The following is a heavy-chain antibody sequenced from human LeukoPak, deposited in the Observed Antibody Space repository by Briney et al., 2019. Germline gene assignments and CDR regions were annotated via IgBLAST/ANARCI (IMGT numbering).Heavy chain of an antibody. CDR2: INAGNGNT. CDR3: ARGDSSSECDY. Sequence: VASVKVSCKASGYTFTDYAIHWVRQAPGQRLEWMGWINAGNGNTKYSQNFQDRVTITRDTSASTAYMELSSLRSEDTAVYYCARGDSSSECDYWGQGTLVTVSS. D-gene: IGHD6-13*01. V-gene: IGHV1-3*01. J-gene: IGHJ4*02. CDR1: GYTFTDYA.